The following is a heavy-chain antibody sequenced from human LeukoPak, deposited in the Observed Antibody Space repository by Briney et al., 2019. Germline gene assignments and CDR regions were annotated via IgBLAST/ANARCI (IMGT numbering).Heavy chain of an antibody. Sequence: GGSLRLSCAASRFTFSSYWMHWVRQAPGKGLVWVSGISADGSIRTYADSVKGRFTISRDNAKNSLYLQMNSLRPEDTALYYCTKDRQADDFDIWGQGTMVTVSS. J-gene: IGHJ3*02. CDR3: TKDRQADDFDI. V-gene: IGHV3-74*01. CDR1: RFTFSSYW. CDR2: ISADGSIR.